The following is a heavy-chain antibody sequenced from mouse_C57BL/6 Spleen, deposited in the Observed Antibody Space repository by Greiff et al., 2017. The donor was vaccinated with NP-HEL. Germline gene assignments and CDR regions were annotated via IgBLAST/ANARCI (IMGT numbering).Heavy chain of an antibody. J-gene: IGHJ2*01. CDR1: GYTFTSYD. V-gene: IGHV1-85*01. CDR2: IYPRDGST. D-gene: IGHD1-1*01. CDR3: ARGGVYYCSNPSFDY. Sequence: QVQLKESGPELVKPGASVKLSCKASGYTFTSYDINWVKQRPGQGLEWIGWIYPRDGSTKYNEKFKGKATLTVDTSSSTAYMELHSLTSEDSAVYFCARGGVYYCSNPSFDYWGQGTTLTVSS.